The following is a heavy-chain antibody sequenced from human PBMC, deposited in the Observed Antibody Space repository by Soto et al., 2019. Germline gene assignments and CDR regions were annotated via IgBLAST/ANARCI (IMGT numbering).Heavy chain of an antibody. Sequence: QVQLVQSGAEVKKPGSSVKVSCKASGGTFSSYAISWVRQAPGQGLEWMGGIIPIFGTANYAQKFQGRVTITEEESTSTAYMELSSLRSEDTAVYYCARGGGSSSSAAAYYYYYGMDVWGQGTTVTVSS. D-gene: IGHD6-6*01. CDR3: ARGGGSSSSAAAYYYYYGMDV. CDR1: GGTFSSYA. V-gene: IGHV1-69*01. CDR2: IIPIFGTA. J-gene: IGHJ6*02.